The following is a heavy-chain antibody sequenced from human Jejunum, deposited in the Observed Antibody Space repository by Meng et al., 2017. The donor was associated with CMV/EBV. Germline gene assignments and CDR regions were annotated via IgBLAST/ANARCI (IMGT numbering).Heavy chain of an antibody. CDR1: EVTFNKNK. CDR3: ARESVYDGWFFDL. J-gene: IGHJ2*01. D-gene: IGHD2/OR15-2a*01. Sequence: EVTFNKNKMNRGRKATGKGLEWGSAITSGGSFIYEAESVRGRFNVSRDNAKNSLELHMNNLRAEDTAVYYCARESVYDGWFFDLWGRGTLVTVSS. CDR2: ITSGGSFI. V-gene: IGHV3-21*01.